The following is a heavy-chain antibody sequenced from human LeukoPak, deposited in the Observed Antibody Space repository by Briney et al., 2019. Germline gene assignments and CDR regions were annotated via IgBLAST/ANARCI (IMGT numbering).Heavy chain of an antibody. CDR2: MNPNSGNT. J-gene: IGHJ4*02. V-gene: IGHV1-8*01. D-gene: IGHD1-1*01. Sequence: ASAKVSCKASGYTFTSYDINWVRQATGQGLEWMGWMNPNSGNTGYAQKFQGRVTMTRNTSISTAYMELSSLRSEDTAMYYCAREPSDGMYRNFDSWGQGTLVTVSS. CDR3: AREPSDGMYRNFDS. CDR1: GYTFTSYD.